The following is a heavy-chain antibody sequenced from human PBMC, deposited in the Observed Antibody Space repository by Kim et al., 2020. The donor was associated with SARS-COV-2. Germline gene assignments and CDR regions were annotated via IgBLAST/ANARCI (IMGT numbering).Heavy chain of an antibody. CDR3: MKESTESEGGS. D-gene: IGHD2-2*01. J-gene: IGHJ5*01. Sequence: GGSLRLSCAASGFNFGNYWMNWVRQAPGKGLEWVANMNQDASSKNYVDSVKGRFTISRDNARNSLSLQMSSLRVEDTAVYYCMKESTESEGGSWGQGTLVTVSS. CDR2: MNQDASSK. V-gene: IGHV3-7*03. CDR1: GFNFGNYW.